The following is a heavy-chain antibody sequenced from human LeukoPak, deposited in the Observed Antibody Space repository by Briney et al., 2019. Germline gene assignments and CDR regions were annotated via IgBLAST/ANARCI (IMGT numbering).Heavy chain of an antibody. Sequence: GGSLRLSCAASGFTVSSNYMSWVRQAPGKGLVWVSRLNGDGTNIIYADSVKGRFTISGDNAENTLYLQMNSLRAEDTALYYCARSQSGVFDVWGQGTMVTVSS. CDR3: ARSQSGVFDV. D-gene: IGHD2-8*01. CDR2: LNGDGTNI. V-gene: IGHV3-74*01. J-gene: IGHJ3*01. CDR1: GFTVSSNY.